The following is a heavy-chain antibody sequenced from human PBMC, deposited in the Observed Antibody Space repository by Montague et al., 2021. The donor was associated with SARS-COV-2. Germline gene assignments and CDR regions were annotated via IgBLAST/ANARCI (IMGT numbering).Heavy chain of an antibody. CDR3: ARARAYCGGDCYWGGAFDI. CDR2: IYSSGRT. CDR1: GFTVSSNY. V-gene: IGHV3-66*01. D-gene: IGHD2-21*02. J-gene: IGHJ3*02. Sequence: SLRLSCAASGFTVSSNYMSWVRQAPGKGLEWVSLIYSSGRTSYADSVKGRFTISRDNSKNTLYLQMNSLRAEDTAVYCCARARAYCGGDCYWGGAFDIWGQGTMVTVSS.